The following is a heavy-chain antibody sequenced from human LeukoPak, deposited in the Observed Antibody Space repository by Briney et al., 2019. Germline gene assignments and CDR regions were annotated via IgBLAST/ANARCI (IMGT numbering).Heavy chain of an antibody. CDR2: INKDGSAK. V-gene: IGHV3-7*01. J-gene: IGHJ4*02. CDR1: GFTFSSYS. CDR3: ARRAAAGLGY. D-gene: IGHD6-13*01. Sequence: GGSLRLSCAASGFTFSSYSMNWVRQAPGKGLEWVANINKDGSAKNYIDSVKGRFTISRDNAKNSLYLQMNSLRAEDTAVYYCARRAAAGLGYWGQGTLVTVSS.